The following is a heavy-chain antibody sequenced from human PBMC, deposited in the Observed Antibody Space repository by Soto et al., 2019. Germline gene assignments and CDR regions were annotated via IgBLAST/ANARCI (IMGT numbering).Heavy chain of an antibody. Sequence: GGSLRLSCAASGFTFSSYAMSWVRQAPGKGLEWVSAISGSGGSTYYADSVKGRFTISRDNSKNTLYLQMNSLRAEDTAVYYCSKGSDTAMVYGMDVWGQGTTVTVSS. CDR1: GFTFSSYA. CDR3: SKGSDTAMVYGMDV. CDR2: ISGSGGST. V-gene: IGHV3-23*01. J-gene: IGHJ6*02. D-gene: IGHD5-18*01.